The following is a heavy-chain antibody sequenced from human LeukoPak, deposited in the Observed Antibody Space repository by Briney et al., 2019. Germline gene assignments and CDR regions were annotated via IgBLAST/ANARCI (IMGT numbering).Heavy chain of an antibody. CDR1: GYTFTDNY. V-gene: IGHV1-2*02. CDR2: LNPDSAGT. D-gene: IGHD6-19*01. CDR3: ARGGKQWLVRYYYGVDV. Sequence: ASVKVSCKASGYTFTDNYIHWLRQAPGQGLEWMGWLNPDSAGTSYARKFQGRVSMTRDTSISTAYMELSGLTSDDTAIYYCARGGKQWLVRYYYGVDVWSQGTTVIVSS. J-gene: IGHJ6*02.